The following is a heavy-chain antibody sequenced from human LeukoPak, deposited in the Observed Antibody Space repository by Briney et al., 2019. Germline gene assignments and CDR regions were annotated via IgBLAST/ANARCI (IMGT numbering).Heavy chain of an antibody. J-gene: IGHJ4*02. CDR2: INPSSGDT. V-gene: IGHV1-2*02. CDR3: SREDY. Sequence: GASVKVSCKASGYTFTDYYPHWVRQAPGQGLEWVGWINPSSGDTNYAQKFQGRVTMTRDTSITTVYMELSRLRSDDTAVYYCSREDYWGQGTLVTVSS. CDR1: GYTFTDYY.